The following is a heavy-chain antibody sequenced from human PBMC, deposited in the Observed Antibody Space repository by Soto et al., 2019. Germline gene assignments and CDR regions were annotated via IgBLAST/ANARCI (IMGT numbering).Heavy chain of an antibody. Sequence: QVQLVQSGAEVKKPGSSVKVSCKASGGTFSSYAISWVRQAPGQGLEWMGGSIPIFGTANYAQQFQGRVTITADKSTSTDYMELSSLRYDDTAVYYCARDDSSGYYDLMYAFDIWGQGTMVTVSS. CDR1: GGTFSSYA. D-gene: IGHD3-22*01. J-gene: IGHJ3*02. V-gene: IGHV1-69*06. CDR3: ARDDSSGYYDLMYAFDI. CDR2: SIPIFGTA.